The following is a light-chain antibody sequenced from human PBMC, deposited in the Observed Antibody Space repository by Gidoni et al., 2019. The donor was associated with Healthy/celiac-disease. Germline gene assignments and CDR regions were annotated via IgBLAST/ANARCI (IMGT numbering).Light chain of an antibody. CDR3: QVWDSSSDHPNYV. Sequence: SYVLTQPPSVSVAPGQTARITCGGNNIGSKSVHWYQQKPGQAPVLVVYDDSDRPSGIPERFSGSGNTATLTISRVEAGDEADYYCQVWDSSSDHPNYVFGTGTKVTVL. J-gene: IGLJ1*01. V-gene: IGLV3-21*02. CDR1: NIGSKS. CDR2: DDS.